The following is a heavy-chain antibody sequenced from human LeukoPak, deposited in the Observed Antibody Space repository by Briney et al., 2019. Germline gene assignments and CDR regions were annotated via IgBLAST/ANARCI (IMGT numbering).Heavy chain of an antibody. J-gene: IGHJ4*02. D-gene: IGHD4-17*01. CDR3: AKSGYGDYTFDY. V-gene: IGHV3-30*04. Sequence: PGGSLRLSCAASGFTFSSYNMHWVRQAPGKGLEWVAVISYDGSNKYYADSVKGRFTISRDNSKNTLYLQMNSLRPEDTAVHYCAKSGYGDYTFDYWGQGTLVTVSS. CDR1: GFTFSSYN. CDR2: ISYDGSNK.